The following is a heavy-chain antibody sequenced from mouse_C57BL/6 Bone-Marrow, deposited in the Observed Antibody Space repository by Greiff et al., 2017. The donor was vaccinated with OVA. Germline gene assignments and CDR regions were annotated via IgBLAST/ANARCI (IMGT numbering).Heavy chain of an antibody. CDR1: GFTFSDYG. CDR3: ARGGYYGSSGAMDY. Sequence: EVQLKESGGGLVKPGGSLKLSCAASGFTFSDYGMHWVRQAPEKGLEWVAYISSGSSTIYYADTVKGRFTISRDNAKNTLFLQMTSLRSEDTAMYYCARGGYYGSSGAMDYWGQGTSVTVSS. CDR2: ISSGSSTI. J-gene: IGHJ4*01. V-gene: IGHV5-17*01. D-gene: IGHD1-1*01.